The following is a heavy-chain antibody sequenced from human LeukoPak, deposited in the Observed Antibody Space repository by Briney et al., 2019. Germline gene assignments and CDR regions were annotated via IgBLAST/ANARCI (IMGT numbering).Heavy chain of an antibody. CDR2: IYYSGST. J-gene: IGHJ4*02. CDR3: ARDSHHYYDSSGYYSYFDY. CDR1: GGSISSGGYY. Sequence: SETLSLTCTVSGGSISSGGYYWSWIRQHPGKGLEWIGYIYYSGSTYYNPSLKSRVTISVDTSKNQFSLKLSSVTAADTAVYYCARDSHHYYDSSGYYSYFDYWGQGTLVTVSP. V-gene: IGHV4-31*03. D-gene: IGHD3-22*01.